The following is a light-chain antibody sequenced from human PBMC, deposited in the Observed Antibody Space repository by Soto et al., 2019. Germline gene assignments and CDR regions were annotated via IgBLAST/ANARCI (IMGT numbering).Light chain of an antibody. J-gene: IGKJ5*01. CDR2: GAS. CDR3: QQRSNWPPIT. CDR1: QSVSSSY. Sequence: PGERVTLSCRASQSVSSSYLTWYQQKPGQAPRLLIYGASNRATGIPARFSGSGSGTDFTLTISSLEPEDFAVYYCQQRSNWPPITFGQGTRLEIK. V-gene: IGKV3-11*01.